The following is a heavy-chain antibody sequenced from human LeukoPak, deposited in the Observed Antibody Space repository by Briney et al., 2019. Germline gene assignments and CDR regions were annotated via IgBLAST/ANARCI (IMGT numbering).Heavy chain of an antibody. Sequence: GGSLRLSCAASGFTVSSNYMSWVRQAPGKGLEWVPVIYSGGSTYSADSVKGRFTISRDNSKNTLYPQMNSLRAEDTAVYYCARGVTYYDFWSGYYAHYYYMDVWGKGTTVTVSS. J-gene: IGHJ6*03. CDR1: GFTVSSNY. V-gene: IGHV3-53*01. CDR2: IYSGGST. CDR3: ARGVTYYDFWSGYYAHYYYMDV. D-gene: IGHD3-3*01.